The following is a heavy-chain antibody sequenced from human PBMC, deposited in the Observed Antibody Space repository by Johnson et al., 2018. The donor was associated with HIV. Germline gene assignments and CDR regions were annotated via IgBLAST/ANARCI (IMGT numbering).Heavy chain of an antibody. D-gene: IGHD3-22*01. V-gene: IGHV3-30-3*01. Sequence: QVQLVESGGGVVQPGRSLRLSCAASGFTFSNYAMHWVRQAPGKGLEWVAFIRFDGSNKYYADSVKGRFTISRDNSKNTLYLQMSSLGAEDTAVYYCARSQTMIVDGGDAFDIWGQGTMVTVSS. CDR1: GFTFSNYA. CDR3: ARSQTMIVDGGDAFDI. J-gene: IGHJ3*02. CDR2: IRFDGSNK.